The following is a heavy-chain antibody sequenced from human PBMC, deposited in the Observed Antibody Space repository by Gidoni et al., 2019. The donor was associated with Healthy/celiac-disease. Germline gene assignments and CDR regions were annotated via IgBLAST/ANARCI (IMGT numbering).Heavy chain of an antibody. CDR1: GFSFSPNGVG. Sequence: QITLKESGPTLVKPTQTLTLTCTFSGFSFSPNGVGVGWIRQPPGKALEWLALVYWGAGQRFRPSLKSPLSLTKDTSKNQVVLTMTNVDPVDTAPYYCAKYLAGSHFDSWGQGTLVTVSS. CDR2: VYWGAGQ. V-gene: IGHV2-5*02. J-gene: IGHJ4*02. CDR3: AKYLAGSHFDS. D-gene: IGHD2-2*02.